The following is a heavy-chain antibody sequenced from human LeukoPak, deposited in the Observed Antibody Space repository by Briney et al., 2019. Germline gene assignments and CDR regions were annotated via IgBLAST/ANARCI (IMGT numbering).Heavy chain of an antibody. J-gene: IGHJ3*02. D-gene: IGHD5-24*01. CDR3: ARHVTISGPYDASDI. Sequence: PSETLSLTCTVSGDSISSYYWSWIPQPPGKGLECLGYIYYSGGTDYNPSLKSRVTISVDTSKNQFSLKLRSVTAADTAVYYCARHVTISGPYDASDIWGQGTMVTVSP. CDR1: GDSISSYY. V-gene: IGHV4-59*08. CDR2: IYYSGGT.